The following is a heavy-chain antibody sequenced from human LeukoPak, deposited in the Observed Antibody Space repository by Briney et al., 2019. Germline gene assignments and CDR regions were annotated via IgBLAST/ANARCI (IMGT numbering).Heavy chain of an antibody. D-gene: IGHD5/OR15-5a*01. CDR2: IYHSGST. V-gene: IGHV4-38-2*02. CDR1: GYSISSGYY. J-gene: IGHJ4*02. Sequence: SETLSLTCTVSGYSISSGYYWGWIRQPPGKGLEWIGSIYHSGSTYYDPSLKSRVTISVDTSKNQFSLKLSSVTAADTAVYYCARVGVSTISFSYFDYWGQGTLVTVSS. CDR3: ARVGVSTISFSYFDY.